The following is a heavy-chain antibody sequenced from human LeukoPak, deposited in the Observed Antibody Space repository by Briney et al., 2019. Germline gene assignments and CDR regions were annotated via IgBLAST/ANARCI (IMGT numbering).Heavy chain of an antibody. Sequence: PGGSLRLSCAASGFTFSSYSMNWVRQAPGKGLEWVSYISSSSSTIYYADSVRGRFTISRDNAKNSLYLQMNSLRDEDTAVYYCARDLITMIVVVLPGDYYYGMDVWGQGTTVTVAS. J-gene: IGHJ6*02. V-gene: IGHV3-48*02. CDR1: GFTFSSYS. CDR3: ARDLITMIVVVLPGDYYYGMDV. D-gene: IGHD3-22*01. CDR2: ISSSSSTI.